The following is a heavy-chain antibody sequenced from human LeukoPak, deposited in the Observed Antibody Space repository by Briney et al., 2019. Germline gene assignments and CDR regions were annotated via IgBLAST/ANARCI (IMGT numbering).Heavy chain of an antibody. CDR3: ARGYGSGNNWFDP. Sequence: SETLSLTCAVSGGSISSSSFYWGWIRQPPGEGLEWIGSINYSGSTYYNPSLKSRVTISVDTSKNQFSLKLSSVTAADTAVYYCARGYGSGNNWFDPWGQGTLVTVSS. CDR1: GGSISSSSFY. D-gene: IGHD3-10*01. J-gene: IGHJ5*02. V-gene: IGHV4-39*01. CDR2: INYSGST.